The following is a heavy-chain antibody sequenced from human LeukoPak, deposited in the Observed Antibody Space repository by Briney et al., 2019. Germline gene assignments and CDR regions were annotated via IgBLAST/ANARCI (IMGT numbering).Heavy chain of an antibody. CDR2: VYSDGST. Sequence: GGSLRLSCAASGFSFSSYAMAWGRQAPGKGLEWVSLVYSDGSTYYADSVKGRFTISRDNSKNTLYLQMNSLRAEDTAVYYCARALYYFDYWGQGTLVTVSS. J-gene: IGHJ4*02. V-gene: IGHV3-53*01. CDR3: ARALYYFDY. CDR1: GFSFSSYA.